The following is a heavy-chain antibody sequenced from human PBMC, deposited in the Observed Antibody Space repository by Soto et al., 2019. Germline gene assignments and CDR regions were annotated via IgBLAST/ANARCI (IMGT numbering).Heavy chain of an antibody. J-gene: IGHJ3*02. CDR1: GYTFTHYG. CDR2: ISAFNGNT. V-gene: IGHV1-18*01. CDR3: ERVYGSGSYIAFDI. D-gene: IGHD3-10*01. Sequence: QVQLVQSGAEVRKPGASVKVSCKASGYTFTHYGISWVRQAPGQGLAWMGWISAFNGNTKYVENFQDRVTMTTDTSTNTSYLELRSLRSDDTAMYYCERVYGSGSYIAFDIWGQGTMVTVSS.